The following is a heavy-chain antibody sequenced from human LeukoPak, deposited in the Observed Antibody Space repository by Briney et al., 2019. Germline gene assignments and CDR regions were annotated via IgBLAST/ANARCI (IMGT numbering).Heavy chain of an antibody. D-gene: IGHD3-22*01. CDR1: GFTFSSYS. CDR3: ARGGYYDSSGYGAY. V-gene: IGHV3-21*01. J-gene: IGHJ4*02. CDR2: ISSSSSYI. Sequence: GGFLRLSCAASGFTFSSYSMNWVRQAPGKGLEWVSSISSSSSYIYYADSVKGRFTISRDNAQNSLYLQITSLRAENTPVYYCARGGYYDSSGYGAYWGQGTLVTVSS.